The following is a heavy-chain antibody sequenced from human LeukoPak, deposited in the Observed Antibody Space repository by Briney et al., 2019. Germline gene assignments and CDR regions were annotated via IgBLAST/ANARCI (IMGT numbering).Heavy chain of an antibody. Sequence: PGGSLRLSCAASGFTFSSYAMHWVRQAPGKGLEYVSAISSNGGSTYYANSVKGRFTISRDNAKNSVYLQMNSLRAEDTALYYCARGGASSCYFYFDYWGQETLVTVS. CDR2: ISSNGGST. V-gene: IGHV3-64*01. CDR3: ARGGASSCYFYFDY. D-gene: IGHD6-13*01. CDR1: GFTFSSYA. J-gene: IGHJ4*02.